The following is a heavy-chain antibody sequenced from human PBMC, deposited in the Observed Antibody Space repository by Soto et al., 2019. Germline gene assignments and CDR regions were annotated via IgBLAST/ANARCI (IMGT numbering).Heavy chain of an antibody. V-gene: IGHV3-11*01. CDR1: GGPCGYLR. J-gene: IGHJ1*01. CDR2: ISSSGSTI. Sequence: WPCSGGPCGYLRVRLISPPTGKGLDWVSYISSSGSTIYYADSVKGRFTISRDNAKNSLYLQMNSLRAEDTAVYYCARNWSPPRRRRDYQH. CDR3: ARNWSPPRRRRDYQH.